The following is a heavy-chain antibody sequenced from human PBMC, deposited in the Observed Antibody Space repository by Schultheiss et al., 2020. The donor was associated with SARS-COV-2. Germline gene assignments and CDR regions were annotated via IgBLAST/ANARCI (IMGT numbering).Heavy chain of an antibody. CDR2: VHHSGST. D-gene: IGHD3-10*01. V-gene: IGHV4-34*01. CDR3: AREGVTLLWFGELFSRYGMDV. J-gene: IGHJ6*02. Sequence: SETLSLTCAVYGGSFSGYYWSWIRQPPGKGLEWIGEVHHSGSTNYNPSLKSRVTISVDTSKNQFSLKLSSVTAADTAVYYCAREGVTLLWFGELFSRYGMDVWGQGTTVTVSS. CDR1: GGSFSGYY.